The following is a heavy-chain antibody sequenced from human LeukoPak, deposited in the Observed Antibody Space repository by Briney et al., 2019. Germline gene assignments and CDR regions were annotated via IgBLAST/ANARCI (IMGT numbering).Heavy chain of an antibody. CDR1: GYTFSNYY. J-gene: IGHJ3*02. V-gene: IGHV1-46*01. CDR3: ARVNTHYYFDSSGFPDDAFDI. Sequence: ASAKLSCTASGYTFSNYYVHWVRRAPGQGLEGIGIMNPSGGSTNYTQKFQGRVTMTRDTSTSTVYMELSSLRSEDTAVYYCARVNTHYYFDSSGFPDDAFDIWGQGTMVIVSS. D-gene: IGHD3-22*01. CDR2: MNPSGGST.